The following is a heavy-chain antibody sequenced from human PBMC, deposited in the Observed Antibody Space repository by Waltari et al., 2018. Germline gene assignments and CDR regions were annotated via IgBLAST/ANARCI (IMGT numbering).Heavy chain of an antibody. Sequence: LSCAASGFTFSSFAMHWVRQAPGKGLEWVTVMSYDGSEKYYADSVKGRFTISRDNSKNTLYLQMDSLTTEDTAVYFCARDPSAAAGGRAAAGRFDYWGQGTLVTVSS. CDR1: GFTFSSFA. CDR2: MSYDGSEK. D-gene: IGHD6-13*01. CDR3: ARDPSAAAGGRAAAGRFDY. J-gene: IGHJ4*02. V-gene: IGHV3-30*04.